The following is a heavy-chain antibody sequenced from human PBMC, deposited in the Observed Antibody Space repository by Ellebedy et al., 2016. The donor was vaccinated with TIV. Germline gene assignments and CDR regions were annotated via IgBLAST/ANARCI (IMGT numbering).Heavy chain of an antibody. J-gene: IGHJ4*02. CDR3: TTGGGGNVFDY. CDR2: VKSKTDGGTI. CDR1: GFTFSNYA. V-gene: IGHV3-15*01. D-gene: IGHD2-15*01. Sequence: GESLKISXAASGFTFSNYAMSWVRQAPGKGLEWVGRVKSKTDGGTIDYAAPVKGRFTISRDDSENTLNLQMNSLKTEDTAVYYCTTGGGGNVFDYWGQGTLVTVSS.